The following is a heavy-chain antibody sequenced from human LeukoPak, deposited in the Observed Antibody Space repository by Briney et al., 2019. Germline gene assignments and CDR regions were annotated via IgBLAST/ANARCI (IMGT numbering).Heavy chain of an antibody. J-gene: IGHJ6*03. D-gene: IGHD2-2*01. CDR3: ARGRYCSSTSCRFYYYYYYMDV. CDR1: GGSFSGYY. Sequence: SETLSLTCAVYGGSFSGYYWSWFRQPPGKGLEWFGEINHSGSTNYNPSLKSRVTISVDTSKNQFSLKLSSVTAADTAVYYCARGRYCSSTSCRFYYYYYYMDVWGKGTTVTVSS. CDR2: INHSGST. V-gene: IGHV4-34*01.